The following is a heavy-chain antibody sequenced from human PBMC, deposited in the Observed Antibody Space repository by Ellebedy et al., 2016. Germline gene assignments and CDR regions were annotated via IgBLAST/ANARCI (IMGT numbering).Heavy chain of an antibody. J-gene: IGHJ5*02. CDR2: IGAGGTT. V-gene: IGHV3-23*01. D-gene: IGHD1-1*01. CDR3: AKKGPTTTGSRWFAP. Sequence: GGSLRLXCVASGFTFRNYDMYWVRQAPGKGLEWVSVIGAGGTTYYADSVQGRFTISRDNSKNTLYLQMNSLRAEDTAIYYCAKKGPTTTGSRWFAPWGQGTLVTVSS. CDR1: GFTFRNYD.